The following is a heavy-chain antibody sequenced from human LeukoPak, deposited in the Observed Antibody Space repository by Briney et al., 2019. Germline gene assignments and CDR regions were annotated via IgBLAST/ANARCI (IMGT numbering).Heavy chain of an antibody. Sequence: GGSLRLSCAASGFTFSSYSMNWVRQAPGKGLEWVSSISSSNSYIYYADSVKGRFTISRDNAKNSLYLQMNSLRAEDTAVYYCARVWGSASYYYYYMDVWGKGTTVTVSS. J-gene: IGHJ6*03. CDR2: ISSSNSYI. V-gene: IGHV3-21*01. CDR1: GFTFSSYS. CDR3: ARVWGSASYYYYYMDV. D-gene: IGHD3-16*01.